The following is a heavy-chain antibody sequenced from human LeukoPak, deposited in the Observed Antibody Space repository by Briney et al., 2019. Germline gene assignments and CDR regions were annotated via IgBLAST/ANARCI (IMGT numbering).Heavy chain of an antibody. D-gene: IGHD3-10*01. CDR1: GFSLSTSGVG. CDR3: AHSPLYSSGTRYSYGMDV. V-gene: IGHV2-5*02. Sequence: SGPTLVKPTQTLTLTCAFSGFSLSTSGVGVGWIRQPPGKALEWLALIYWDDDKRYSPSLKSRLTITKDTSKNQVVLTVTNMDPVDTATYYCAHSPLYSSGTRYSYGMDVWGQGTTVTVSS. CDR2: IYWDDDK. J-gene: IGHJ6*02.